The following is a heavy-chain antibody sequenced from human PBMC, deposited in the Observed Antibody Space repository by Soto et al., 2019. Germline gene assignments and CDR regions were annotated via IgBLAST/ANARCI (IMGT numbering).Heavy chain of an antibody. V-gene: IGHV1-69*04. CDR2: IIPILGIA. CDR1: GGTFSSYT. CDR3: ARDLGPAAMVDYYYYYMDV. J-gene: IGHJ6*03. Sequence: ASVKVSCKASGGTFSSYTISWVRQAPGQGLEWMGRIIPILGIANYAQKFQGRVTITADKSTSTAYMELSSLRSEDTAVYYCARDLGPAAMVDYYYYYMDVWGKGTTVTVSS. D-gene: IGHD2-2*01.